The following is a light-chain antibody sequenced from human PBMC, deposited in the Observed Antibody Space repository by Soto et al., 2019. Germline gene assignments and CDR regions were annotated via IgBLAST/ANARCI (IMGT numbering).Light chain of an antibody. V-gene: IGKV3-20*01. CDR2: GAS. J-gene: IGKJ1*01. Sequence: EIVLTQYPGTLSLSPGEIATLSCRAIQSVSSSYLAWYQQKPGQAPRLLIYGASSRATGIPDRFSGSGSGTDFTLTISRLEPEDFAVYYCQQYGSSPWTFGQGTKVEIK. CDR3: QQYGSSPWT. CDR1: QSVSSSY.